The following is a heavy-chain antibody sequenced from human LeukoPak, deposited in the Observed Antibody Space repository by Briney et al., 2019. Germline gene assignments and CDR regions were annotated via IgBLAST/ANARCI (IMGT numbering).Heavy chain of an antibody. CDR3: ARRREGYFDL. Sequence: SETLSLTCAVYVGFFTDYSWAWIRQPPGKGLEWIGEINHTGSSSYNPSLKSRVSTSVVTSKNQFSLKVSSVTAADTAVYYCARRREGYFDLWGRGNLDTVSS. J-gene: IGHJ2*01. V-gene: IGHV4-34*01. CDR1: VGFFTDYS. CDR2: INHTGSS.